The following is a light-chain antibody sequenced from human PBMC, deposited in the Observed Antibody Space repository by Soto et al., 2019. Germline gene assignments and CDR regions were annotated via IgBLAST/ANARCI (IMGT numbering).Light chain of an antibody. CDR1: QSVSSN. Sequence: DIVMTQSAAPLSVSPGERATLSWKSSQSVSSNLAWYQQKPGQAPRLLIYGASTRATGIPARFSGSGSWTEFTLTISSLEPEEFGVYYCQHRSNWPPELTFRGGTKVDIK. CDR3: QHRSNWPPELT. CDR2: GAS. J-gene: IGKJ4*01. V-gene: IGKV3-15*01.